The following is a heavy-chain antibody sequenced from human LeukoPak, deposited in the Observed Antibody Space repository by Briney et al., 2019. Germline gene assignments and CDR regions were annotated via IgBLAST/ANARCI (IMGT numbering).Heavy chain of an antibody. D-gene: IGHD6-13*01. V-gene: IGHV4-39*01. Sequence: SETLSLTCTVSGGSLSSSSYYWGWIRQPPGKGLEWIGSIYYSGSTYYNPSLKSRVTISVDTSKNQFSLKLSSVTAADTAVYYCASLVSGVAANFDYWGQGTLVTVSS. CDR1: GGSLSSSSYY. J-gene: IGHJ4*02. CDR2: IYYSGST. CDR3: ASLVSGVAANFDY.